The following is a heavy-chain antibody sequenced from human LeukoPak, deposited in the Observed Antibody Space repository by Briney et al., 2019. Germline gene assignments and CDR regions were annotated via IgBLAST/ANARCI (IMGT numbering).Heavy chain of an antibody. CDR1: GFTFSSYS. CDR3: ARDSIAARPVDY. Sequence: GGSLRLSCAASGFTFSSYSMNWVRQAPGKGLEWVSSISSSSSYIYYADSVKGRSTISRDNARDSLYLQMNSLRAEDTAVYYCARDSIAARPVDYWGQGTLVTVSS. D-gene: IGHD6-6*01. J-gene: IGHJ4*02. CDR2: ISSSSSYI. V-gene: IGHV3-21*01.